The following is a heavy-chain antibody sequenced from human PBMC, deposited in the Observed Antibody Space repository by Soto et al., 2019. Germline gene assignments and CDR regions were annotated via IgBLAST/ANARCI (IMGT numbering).Heavy chain of an antibody. CDR2: IYYSGKT. CDR1: GGSNGVRECY. Sequence: SEPRSLTTTVSGGSNGVRECYLGWIRNPPGKGLEWIGRIYYSGKTLYNPSLQSRVTISVGTSKNQFTLYLRSLTAADTAVYYCVRRYGLGSYPEFDYWGQGTLVT. CDR3: VRRYGLGSYPEFDY. J-gene: IGHJ4*02. V-gene: IGHV4-39*01. D-gene: IGHD3-10*01.